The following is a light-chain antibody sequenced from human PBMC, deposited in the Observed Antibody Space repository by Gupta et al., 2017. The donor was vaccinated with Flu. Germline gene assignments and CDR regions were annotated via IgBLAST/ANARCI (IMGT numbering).Light chain of an antibody. CDR2: DAS. V-gene: IGKV3-11*01. CDR1: HSISSY. J-gene: IGKJ4*01. Sequence: EIVLAQSPDTLSLSPGERTTLSCRASHSISSYLAWYQHKPGQSPRLLIYDASNRATGIPARFSGSGSGTDFTLTISSLEPEDFAVYYCQQRSYWPRLTFGGGTRVEI. CDR3: QQRSYWPRLT.